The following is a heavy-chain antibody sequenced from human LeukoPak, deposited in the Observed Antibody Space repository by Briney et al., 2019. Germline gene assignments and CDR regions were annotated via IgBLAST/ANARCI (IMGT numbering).Heavy chain of an antibody. CDR1: GYTFTSYD. D-gene: IGHD2-15*01. Sequence: ASVKVSCKASGYTFTSYDINWVRQATRQGLEWMGWMNPNSGNTGYAQKFQGRVTMTRNNSISTAYMELSSLRSEDTAVYYCARAGGYCGRISCPYYFDYWGQGSLVAVSS. CDR3: ARAGGYCGRISCPYYFDY. V-gene: IGHV1-8*01. CDR2: MNPNSGNT. J-gene: IGHJ4*02.